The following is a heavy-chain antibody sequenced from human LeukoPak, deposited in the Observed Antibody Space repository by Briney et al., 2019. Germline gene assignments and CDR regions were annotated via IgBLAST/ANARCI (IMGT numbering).Heavy chain of an antibody. J-gene: IGHJ5*02. CDR1: GFTFNSYH. V-gene: IGHV3-53*01. CDR3: AREAPYCSGGSCSGSPFDP. D-gene: IGHD2-15*01. CDR2: IYSGGST. Sequence: QSGGSLRLSCAVSGFTFNSYHMHWVRQAPGKGLEWVSVIYSGGSTYYADSVKGRFTISRDNSKNTLYLQMNSLRAEDTAVYYCAREAPYCSGGSCSGSPFDPWGQGTLVTVSS.